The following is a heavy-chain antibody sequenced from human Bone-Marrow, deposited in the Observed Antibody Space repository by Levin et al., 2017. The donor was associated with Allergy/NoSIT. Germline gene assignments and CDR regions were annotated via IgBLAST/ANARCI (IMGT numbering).Heavy chain of an antibody. J-gene: IGHJ3*02. D-gene: IGHD3-9*01. CDR2: INHSGST. V-gene: IGHV4-34*01. CDR1: GGSFSGYY. CDR3: ARAPRLIRYFDWLFVPLSAHFDI. Sequence: GSLRLSCAVYGGSFSGYYWSWIRQPPGKGLEWIGEINHSGSTNYNPSLKSRVTISVDTSKNQFSLKLSSVTAADTAVYYCARAPRLIRYFDWLFVPLSAHFDIWGQGTMVTVSS.